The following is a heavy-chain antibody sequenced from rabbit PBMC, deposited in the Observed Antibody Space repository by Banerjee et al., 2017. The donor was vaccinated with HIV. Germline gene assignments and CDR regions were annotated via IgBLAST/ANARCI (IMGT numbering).Heavy chain of an antibody. CDR1: GVSFSSSSY. J-gene: IGHJ4*01. CDR2: IDTGSSGFT. D-gene: IGHD1-1*01. CDR3: TRDDGSGHYIDGYFNL. Sequence: QSLEESGGDLVKPGASLTLTCTASGVSFSSSSYMCWVRQAPGKGLEWIACIDTGSSGFTYFATWAKGRFTCSKTSSTTVTLQMTRLTAADTATYFCTRDDGSGHYIDGYFNLWGPGTLVTVS. V-gene: IGHV1S40*01.